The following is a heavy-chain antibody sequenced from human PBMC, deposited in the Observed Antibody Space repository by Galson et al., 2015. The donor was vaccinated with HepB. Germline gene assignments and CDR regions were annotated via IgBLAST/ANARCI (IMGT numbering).Heavy chain of an antibody. CDR3: ARGGYMLVVPAADYYYYAMDV. CDR2: IYYSGST. Sequence: SETLSLTCTVSGGSVGSGNYYWNWIRQPPGKGLEWIGYIYYSGSTNYNPSLKTRVTISEDTSKNHFSLKLRSVTAADTAVYYCARGGYMLVVPAADYYYYAMDVWGRGTTVTVSS. J-gene: IGHJ6*02. CDR1: GGSVGSGNYY. V-gene: IGHV4-61*01. D-gene: IGHD2-2*01.